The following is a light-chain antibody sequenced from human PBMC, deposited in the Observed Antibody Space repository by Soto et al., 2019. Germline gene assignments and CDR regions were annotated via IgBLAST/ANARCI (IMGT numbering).Light chain of an antibody. J-gene: IGKJ1*01. CDR2: AAS. CDR1: QGIRTH. V-gene: IGKV1-8*01. CDR3: QQYYSYPRT. Sequence: AIRMTQSPSSFSASTGDRVTITCRACQGIRTHLAWYQQKPGKAPKLLIYAASTLQSGVPSRFSGSGAGTDFTLTISCLQSEDFATYYCQQYYSYPRTFGQGTKVEIK.